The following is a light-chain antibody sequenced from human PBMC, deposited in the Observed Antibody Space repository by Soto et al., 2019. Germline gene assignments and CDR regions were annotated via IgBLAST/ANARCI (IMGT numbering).Light chain of an antibody. V-gene: IGKV4-1*01. CDR3: QQYLSSPYT. J-gene: IGKJ2*01. CDR2: WAS. Sequence: DIVMTQSPDSLAVSMGERATINCKSSQSVLFSSNTKNYLAWYQHKPGQPPKLLIYWASTRESGVPDRFSGSGSGTDFTLSISSLQAEDVAVYYCQQYLSSPYTFGQGIKLEIK. CDR1: QSVLFSSNTKNY.